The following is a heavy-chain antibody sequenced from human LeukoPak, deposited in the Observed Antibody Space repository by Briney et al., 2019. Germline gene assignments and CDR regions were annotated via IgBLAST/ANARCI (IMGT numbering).Heavy chain of an antibody. CDR1: GYTFTSYG. Sequence: GASVKVSCKASGYTFTSYGFNWVRQAPGQGLEWMGWISAYNGNTNSARKFQGRVSMTTDTSTSTTYMELRSLRSDDTAVYYCARSAVMNYDILTSYSPSGFGPWGQGTLVTVSS. CDR2: ISAYNGNT. D-gene: IGHD3-9*01. CDR3: ARSAVMNYDILTSYSPSGFGP. V-gene: IGHV1-18*01. J-gene: IGHJ5*02.